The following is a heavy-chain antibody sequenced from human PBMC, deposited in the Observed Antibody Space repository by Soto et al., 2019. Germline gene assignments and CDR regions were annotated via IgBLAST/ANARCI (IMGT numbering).Heavy chain of an antibody. J-gene: IGHJ4*02. CDR2: TYYRSKWYN. Sequence: PSQTLSLTCAISGDSVSSNSAAWNWIRQSPSRGLEWLGRTYYRSKWYNDYAVSVKSRITINPDTSKNQFSLQLNSVTPEDTAVYYCAKSPYDYVWGSYRYTGGYFDYWGQGTLVTVSS. CDR3: AKSPYDYVWGSYRYTGGYFDY. CDR1: GDSVSSNSAA. D-gene: IGHD3-16*02. V-gene: IGHV6-1*01.